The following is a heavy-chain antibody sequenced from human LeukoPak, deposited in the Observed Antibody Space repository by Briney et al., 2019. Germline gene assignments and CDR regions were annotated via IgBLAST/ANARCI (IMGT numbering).Heavy chain of an antibody. D-gene: IGHD1-20*01. Sequence: PSETLSLTCTVSGGSISSSSYYWGWIRQPPGKGLEWIGSISYNGGTYYNPSLKSRVTIFVDTSKNQFSLKLSSVTAADTAVYYCARRITGTTSDSFDYWGQGTLVTVSS. CDR1: GGSISSSSYY. CDR2: ISYNGGT. V-gene: IGHV4-39*01. J-gene: IGHJ4*02. CDR3: ARRITGTTSDSFDY.